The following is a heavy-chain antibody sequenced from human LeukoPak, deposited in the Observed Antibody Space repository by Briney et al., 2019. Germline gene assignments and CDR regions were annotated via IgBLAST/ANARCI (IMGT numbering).Heavy chain of an antibody. CDR1: GYTFTGYY. V-gene: IGHV1-2*02. CDR2: INPNSGGT. J-gene: IGHJ4*02. CDR3: ARDSTEIGSSGWYPNDY. D-gene: IGHD6-19*01. Sequence: GASVKVTCKASGYTFTGYYMHWVRQAPGQGLEWMGWINPNSGGTNYAQKFQGRVTMTRDTSISTAYMELSRLRSDDTAVYYCARDSTEIGSSGWYPNDYWGQGTLVTVSS.